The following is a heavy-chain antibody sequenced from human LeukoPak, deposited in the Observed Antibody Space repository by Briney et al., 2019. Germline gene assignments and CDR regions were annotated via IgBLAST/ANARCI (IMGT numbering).Heavy chain of an antibody. CDR1: GFTFSSYW. CDR2: ISSSSSYI. D-gene: IGHD3-3*01. V-gene: IGHV3-21*01. Sequence: GGSLRLSCAASGFTFSSYWMSWVRQAPGKGLEWVSSISSSSSYIYYADSVKGRFTISRDNAKNSLYLQMNSLGAEDTAVYYCARDKEYYDFWSGYLTDVWGKGTTVTVSS. J-gene: IGHJ6*04. CDR3: ARDKEYYDFWSGYLTDV.